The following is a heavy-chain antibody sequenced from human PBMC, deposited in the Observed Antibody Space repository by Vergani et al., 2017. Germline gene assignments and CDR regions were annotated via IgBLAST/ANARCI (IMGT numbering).Heavy chain of an antibody. Sequence: QVQLQESGPGLVKPSETLSLTCTVSGGSISSSSYYWGWIRQPPGKGLEWIGSIYYSGGTYYNPSLKSRVTISVDTSKNQFSLKLSSVAAADTAVYYCARGGSPHRYSGGWDEIFDYWGQGTLVTVSS. CDR2: IYYSGGT. D-gene: IGHD6-19*01. CDR3: ARGGSPHRYSGGWDEIFDY. J-gene: IGHJ4*02. V-gene: IGHV4-39*07. CDR1: GGSISSSSYY.